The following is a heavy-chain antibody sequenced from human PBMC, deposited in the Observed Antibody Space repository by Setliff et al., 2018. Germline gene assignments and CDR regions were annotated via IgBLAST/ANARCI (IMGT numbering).Heavy chain of an antibody. D-gene: IGHD5-18*01. CDR3: AFRRGYIYGLDN. CDR1: GYTFTDDY. V-gene: IGHV1-69-2*01. J-gene: IGHJ4*02. CDR2: IDPEDGKT. Sequence: ASVKVSCKASGYTFTDDYMYWVKQAPGKGLEWMGRIDPEDGKTVYAEKFQGRVIISADTSIDTVYLEINSLRSEDTAVYYCAFRRGYIYGLDNWGQGTLVAVSS.